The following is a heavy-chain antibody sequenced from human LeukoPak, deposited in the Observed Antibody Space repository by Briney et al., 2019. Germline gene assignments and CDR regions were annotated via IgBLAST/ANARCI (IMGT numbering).Heavy chain of an antibody. J-gene: IGHJ4*02. D-gene: IGHD5-18*01. CDR2: INHSGST. CDR3: ASTDVDTAMAYFDY. V-gene: IGHV4-34*01. CDR1: GGSFSGYY. Sequence: SETLSLTCAVYGGSFSGYYWSWIRQPPGKGLEWIGEINHSGSTSYNPSLKSRVTISVDTSKNQFSLKLSSVTAADTAVYYCASTDVDTAMAYFDYWGQGTLVTVSS.